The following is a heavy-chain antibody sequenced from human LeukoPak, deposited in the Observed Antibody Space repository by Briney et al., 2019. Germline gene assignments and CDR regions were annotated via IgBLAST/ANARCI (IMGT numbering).Heavy chain of an antibody. CDR1: GFNFEDCT. CDR3: ARGPSGYHNT. CDR2: INWDGGST. J-gene: IGHJ4*02. D-gene: IGHD5-12*01. V-gene: IGHV3-43*01. Sequence: PGGSLRLSCAASGFNFEDCTMHWVRQTPGKGLEWVSLINWDGGSTYYADSVKGRFAISRDNSKNTLYLQMNSLRAEDTAAYYCARGPSGYHNTGGQGTLVTVSS.